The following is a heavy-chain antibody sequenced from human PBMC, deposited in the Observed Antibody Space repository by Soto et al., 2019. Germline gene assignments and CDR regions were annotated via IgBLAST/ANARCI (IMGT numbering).Heavy chain of an antibody. J-gene: IGHJ4*02. CDR3: ARPRTYDYESEGYYGHQFDY. D-gene: IGHD3-22*01. CDR2: IVPKLGTV. CDR1: GVIFSRHA. V-gene: IGHV1-69*01. Sequence: QVQLVQSGAEVKKTGSSVKVSCKISGVIFSRHAIDWVRQAPGQGLEWMGGIVPKLGTVIYAQNFQARVTISADELTNTSYLDLSGLTFEDTDVYYCARPRTYDYESEGYYGHQFDYWGQGTLVTVSS.